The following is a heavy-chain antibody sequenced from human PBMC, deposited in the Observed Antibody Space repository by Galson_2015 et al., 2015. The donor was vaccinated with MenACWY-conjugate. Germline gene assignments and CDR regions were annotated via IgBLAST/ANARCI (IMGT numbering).Heavy chain of an antibody. D-gene: IGHD3-3*01. Sequence: SGYTFVNYAIHWVRQAPGQRLEWMGWINVDNGNTKYPQKIPGRVTITRDTSARTVYMELSSLRSEDAAVYYCARDNGVTIFGVVTQNYFDHWGQGTLVTVSS. J-gene: IGHJ4*02. CDR2: INVDNGNT. V-gene: IGHV1-3*01. CDR1: GYTFVNYA. CDR3: ARDNGVTIFGVVTQNYFDH.